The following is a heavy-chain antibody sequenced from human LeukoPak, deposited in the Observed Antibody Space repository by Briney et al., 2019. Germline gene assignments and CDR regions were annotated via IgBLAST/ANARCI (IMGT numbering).Heavy chain of an antibody. D-gene: IGHD6-19*01. V-gene: IGHV3-7*01. CDR3: ASFGSGSGWYFYYFDY. J-gene: IGHJ4*02. CDR1: GFTFSSYW. Sequence: AGGSLRLSCAASGFTFSSYWMSWVRQAPGKGLEWVANIKQDGSEKYYVDSVKGRFTISRDNAKNSLYLQMNSLRAEDTAVYYCASFGSGSGWYFYYFDYWGQGTLVTVSS. CDR2: IKQDGSEK.